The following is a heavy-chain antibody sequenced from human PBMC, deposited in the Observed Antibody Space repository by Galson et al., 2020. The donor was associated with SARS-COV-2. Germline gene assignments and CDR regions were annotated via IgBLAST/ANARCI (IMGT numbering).Heavy chain of an antibody. D-gene: IGHD1-26*01. CDR3: ARAQRPIDYYGMDV. J-gene: IGHJ6*02. Sequence: SETLSLTCTVSGDSVSRGSYYWSWIRQPPGEGLQWIGYMYYSGSTNYNPSLKSRVTISVDTSKNQFSLNLTSVTAADTAVYYCARAQRPIDYYGMDVWGQGTTVTVSS. CDR2: MYYSGST. CDR1: GDSVSRGSYY. V-gene: IGHV4-61*01.